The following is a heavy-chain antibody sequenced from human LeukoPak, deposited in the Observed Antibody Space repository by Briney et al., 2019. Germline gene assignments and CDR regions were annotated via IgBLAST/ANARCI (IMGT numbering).Heavy chain of an antibody. CDR1: GFTFSSYE. V-gene: IGHV3-48*03. CDR3: ARDESLSGHSYGMRDYFDY. Sequence: GGSLRLSCAASGFTFSSYEMNWVRQAPGKGLEWVSYISSSGSTIYYADSVKGRFTISRDNAKNSLYLQMNSLRAEDTAVYYCARDESLSGHSYGMRDYFDYWGQGTLVTVSS. J-gene: IGHJ4*02. D-gene: IGHD5-18*01. CDR2: ISSSGSTI.